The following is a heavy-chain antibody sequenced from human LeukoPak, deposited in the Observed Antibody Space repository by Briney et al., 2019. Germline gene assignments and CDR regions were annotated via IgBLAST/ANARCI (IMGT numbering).Heavy chain of an antibody. J-gene: IGHJ6*03. Sequence: ASRKLSCKASGYTFTSYYMHWMRQAPGQGLEWRGIINPSGGSTSYAQKFQGRVTMTRDMSTSTVYMELSSLRSEDTAVYYCARGLQHEVNYYYYYMDVWGKGTTVTIS. CDR2: INPSGGST. CDR3: ARGLQHEVNYYYYYMDV. V-gene: IGHV1-46*01. CDR1: GYTFTSYY. D-gene: IGHD6-13*01.